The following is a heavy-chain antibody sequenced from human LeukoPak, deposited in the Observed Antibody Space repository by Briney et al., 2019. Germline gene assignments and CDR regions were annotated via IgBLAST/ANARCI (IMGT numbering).Heavy chain of an antibody. Sequence: ASVKVSCKASGYTFTGYYMHWVRQAPGQGLEWMGWINPNSGGTNYAQKFQGRVTMTRDTSISTAYMELRRLTYDDTAVYYCGRDAGSGLIMLLVSSLDYWGQGTLVTVSS. CDR3: GRDAGSGLIMLLVSSLDY. CDR2: INPNSGGT. D-gene: IGHD5/OR15-5a*01. CDR1: GYTFTGYY. J-gene: IGHJ4*02. V-gene: IGHV1-2*02.